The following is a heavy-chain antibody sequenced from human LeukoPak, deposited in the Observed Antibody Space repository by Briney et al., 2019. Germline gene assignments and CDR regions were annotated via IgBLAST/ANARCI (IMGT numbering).Heavy chain of an antibody. CDR2: IYTSGST. CDR3: AAKESYYYDSSLPFDY. CDR1: GGSISSGNYY. J-gene: IGHJ4*02. D-gene: IGHD3-22*01. Sequence: SETLSLTCTVSGGSISSGNYYWSWIRQPAGKGLEWIGRIYTSGSTDYNPPLKSRVTISVDTSKNQFSLKLSSVTAADTAVYYCAAKESYYYDSSLPFDYWGQGTLVTVSS. V-gene: IGHV4-61*02.